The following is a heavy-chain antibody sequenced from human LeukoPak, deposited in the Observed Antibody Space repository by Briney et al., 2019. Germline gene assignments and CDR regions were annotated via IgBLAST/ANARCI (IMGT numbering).Heavy chain of an antibody. CDR2: IYHSGGT. Sequence: SETLSLTCTVSGGSISSGGYYRSWIRQHPGKGLEWIGYIYHSGGTFYNPSLKSRVSISVDTSKNQFSLKLSSVTAADTAVYYCASSEATTTPPPYGMDVWGQGTTVTVSS. CDR1: GGSISSGGYY. J-gene: IGHJ6*02. CDR3: ASSEATTTPPPYGMDV. V-gene: IGHV4-31*03. D-gene: IGHD5-12*01.